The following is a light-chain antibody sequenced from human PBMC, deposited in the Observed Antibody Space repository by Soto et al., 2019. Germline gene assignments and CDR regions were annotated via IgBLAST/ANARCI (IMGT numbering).Light chain of an antibody. Sequence: DIQLTQSPSSLSASVGDKVTITCRASQSIRSYLNWVQQKPGKAPKLLIYDASSLQTGVPSRFSGSGSGTDFSITISSLQPEDFATYYCEQSYSTPPWTFGQGTKVEIK. V-gene: IGKV1-39*01. CDR1: QSIRSY. CDR2: DAS. J-gene: IGKJ1*01. CDR3: EQSYSTPPWT.